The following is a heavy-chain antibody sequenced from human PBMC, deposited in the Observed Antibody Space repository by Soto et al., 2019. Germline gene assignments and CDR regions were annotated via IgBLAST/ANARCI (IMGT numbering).Heavy chain of an antibody. CDR2: IYPGDSDT. D-gene: IGHD6-19*01. V-gene: IGHV5-51*01. Sequence: VSMQICRSGAGCNFTDYWIGCVLKMPGKGLEWMGIIYPGDSDTRYSPSFQGQVTISADKSISTAYLQWSSLKASDTAMYYCATSRRVAAAAVAGKYYYYYYFMDVLGTGTTVTVSS. CDR1: GCNFTDYW. J-gene: IGHJ6*03. CDR3: ATSRRVAAAAVAGKYYYYYYFMDV.